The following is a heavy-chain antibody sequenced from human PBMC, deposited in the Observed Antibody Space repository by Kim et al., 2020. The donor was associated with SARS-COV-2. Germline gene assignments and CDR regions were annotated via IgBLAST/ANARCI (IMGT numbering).Heavy chain of an antibody. CDR3: ARASSYSSSWYGIDF. D-gene: IGHD6-13*01. V-gene: IGHV3-30*01. J-gene: IGHJ4*02. Sequence: ADSMVGRFTISRDNSKNTVYLQMNSLRGEDTAMYFCARASSYSSSWYGIDFWGQGTLVTVSS.